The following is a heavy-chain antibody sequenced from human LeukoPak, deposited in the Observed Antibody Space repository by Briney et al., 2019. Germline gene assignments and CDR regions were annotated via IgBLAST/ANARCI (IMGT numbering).Heavy chain of an antibody. CDR3: ARVSWTPNSGWYYFDY. CDR1: GFTFSSYS. CDR2: ISSSSSTI. J-gene: IGHJ4*02. D-gene: IGHD6-19*01. Sequence: GGSLRLSCAASGFTFSSYSMNWVRQAPGKGLEWVSYISSSSSTIYYADSVKGRFTISRDNAKNSLYLQMNSLRAEDTAVYYCARVSWTPNSGWYYFDYWGQGTLVTVSS. V-gene: IGHV3-48*01.